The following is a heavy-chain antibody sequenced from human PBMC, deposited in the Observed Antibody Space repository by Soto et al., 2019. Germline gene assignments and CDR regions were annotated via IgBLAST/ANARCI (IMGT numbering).Heavy chain of an antibody. CDR1: GGTFSSYT. Sequence: SVKVSCKASGGTFSSYTISWVRQAPGQGLEWMGRIIPILGIANYAQKFQGRVTITADESTSTAYMELSSLRSEDTAVYYCARDPYGSGSSDYYYYGMDVWGQGTTVTVSS. CDR2: IIPILGIA. CDR3: ARDPYGSGSSDYYYYGMDV. J-gene: IGHJ6*02. D-gene: IGHD3-10*01. V-gene: IGHV1-69*04.